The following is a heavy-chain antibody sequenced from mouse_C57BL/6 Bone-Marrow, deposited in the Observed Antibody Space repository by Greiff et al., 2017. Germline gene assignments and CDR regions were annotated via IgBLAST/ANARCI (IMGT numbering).Heavy chain of an antibody. CDR2: INPGSGGT. J-gene: IGHJ4*01. Sequence: VQLQQSGAELVRPGTSVKVSCKASGYAFTNYLIEWVKQRPGQGLEWIGVINPGSGGTNYNEKFKGKATLTADKSSSTAYMQLSSLTSEDSAVYFCARSDHYYGSSYAMDYWGQGTSVTVSS. CDR1: GYAFTNYL. CDR3: ARSDHYYGSSYAMDY. D-gene: IGHD1-1*01. V-gene: IGHV1-54*01.